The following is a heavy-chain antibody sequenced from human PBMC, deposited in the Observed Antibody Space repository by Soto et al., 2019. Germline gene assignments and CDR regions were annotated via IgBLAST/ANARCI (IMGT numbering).Heavy chain of an antibody. CDR1: GGPISSYY. CDR2: IYYSGST. V-gene: IGHV4-39*01. CDR3: ARGRRYSSSWYSDY. Sequence: SETLSLTCTVSGGPISSYYGGWIRQPPGKGLEWIGSIYYSGSTYYNPSLKSRVTISVDTSKNQFSLKLSSVTAADTAVYYCARGRRYSSSWYSDYWGQGTLVTVSS. D-gene: IGHD6-13*01. J-gene: IGHJ4*02.